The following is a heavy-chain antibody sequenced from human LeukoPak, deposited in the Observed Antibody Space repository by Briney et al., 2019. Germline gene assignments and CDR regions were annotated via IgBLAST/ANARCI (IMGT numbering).Heavy chain of an antibody. CDR1: GFTISNYW. D-gene: IGHD3-22*01. CDR2: ISSDGTNT. CDR3: ARTSYDTGGYFED. V-gene: IGHV3-74*01. Sequence: QPGGSLRLSCAASGFTISNYWMHWVRQAPGKGLVWVSRISSDGTNTNYADSVKGRFTISRENAKNTLYLQMNSLGAEDTAVYYCARTSYDTGGYFEDWGQGTLVTVSS. J-gene: IGHJ4*02.